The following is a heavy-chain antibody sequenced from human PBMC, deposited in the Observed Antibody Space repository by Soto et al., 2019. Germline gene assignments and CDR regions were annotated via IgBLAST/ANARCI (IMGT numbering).Heavy chain of an antibody. Sequence: QVQLVQSGAEVKKPGSSVKVSCKASGGTFSSYAISWVRQAPGQGLEWMGGIIPIFGTANYAQKFQGRVTITADESTSTDYMELSSLRSEDTAVYYCEIVIRRRAGTSFDHRGPGNLGNGSS. V-gene: IGHV1-69*12. J-gene: IGHJ4*02. D-gene: IGHD6-13*01. CDR2: IIPIFGTA. CDR3: EIVIRRRAGTSFDH. CDR1: GGTFSSYA.